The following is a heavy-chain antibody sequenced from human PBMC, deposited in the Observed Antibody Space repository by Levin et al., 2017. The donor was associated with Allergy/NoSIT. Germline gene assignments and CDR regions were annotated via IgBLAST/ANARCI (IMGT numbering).Heavy chain of an antibody. D-gene: IGHD2-15*01. V-gene: IGHV3-74*01. J-gene: IGHJ4*02. CDR3: ASDWWRTVDN. Sequence: GGSLRLSCTASGFIFRDTWFHWVRQAPGKGLVWVSRINADGGDTIYADSVKGRFTISRDNAENTVYLQMNSLRVDDTAVYYCASDWWRTVDNWGQGTLVTVSS. CDR2: INADGGDT. CDR1: GFIFRDTW.